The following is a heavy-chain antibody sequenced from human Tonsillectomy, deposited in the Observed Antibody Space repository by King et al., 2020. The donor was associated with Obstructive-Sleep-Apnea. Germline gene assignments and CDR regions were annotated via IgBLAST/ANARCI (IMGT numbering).Heavy chain of an antibody. Sequence: QLVQSGAEVKKPGASVKVSCKASGFTFTSYGISLVRQAPGQGLEWMGWISAYNGNTNYAQNLQGRVTMTTDTSTSTAYMVLRSLRSDDTAVYYCARVRFLEWVFDYWGQGTLVTVSS. CDR1: GFTFTSYG. CDR2: ISAYNGNT. CDR3: ARVRFLEWVFDY. D-gene: IGHD3-3*01. V-gene: IGHV1-18*04. J-gene: IGHJ4*02.